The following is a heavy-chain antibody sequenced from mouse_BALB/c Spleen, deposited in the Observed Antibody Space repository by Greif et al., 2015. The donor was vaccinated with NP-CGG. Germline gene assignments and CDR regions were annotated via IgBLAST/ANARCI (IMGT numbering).Heavy chain of an antibody. J-gene: IGHJ2*01. CDR2: IHYSGST. Sequence: EVQLVESGPDLVKPSQSLSLTCTVTGYSITSGYSCHWIRQFPGNKLEWMGYIHYSGSTNYNPSLKSRISITRDTSKNQFFLQLNSVTTEDTATYYCARGDYWGQGTTLTVSS. V-gene: IGHV3-1*02. CDR1: GYSITSGYS. CDR3: ARGDY.